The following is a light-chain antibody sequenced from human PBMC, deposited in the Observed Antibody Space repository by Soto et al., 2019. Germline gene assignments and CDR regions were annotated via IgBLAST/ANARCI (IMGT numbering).Light chain of an antibody. CDR2: GAS. Sequence: EIVFTQSPATLSLSPGDIATLSCMASQSVSSYLAWYQQKPGQAPRLLIHGASNRATGIPARFSGSGSGTDFTLTISNLEPEDFAVYYCQQHSHWPPWTFGQGTKVDIK. CDR1: QSVSSY. CDR3: QQHSHWPPWT. V-gene: IGKV3-11*01. J-gene: IGKJ1*01.